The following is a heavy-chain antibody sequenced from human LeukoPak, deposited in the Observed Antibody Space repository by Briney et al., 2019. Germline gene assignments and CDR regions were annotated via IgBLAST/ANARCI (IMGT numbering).Heavy chain of an antibody. V-gene: IGHV1-18*01. CDR1: GYTFTSYA. CDR2: ISAYNGNT. J-gene: IGHJ3*02. CDR3: AREFVWNDVECAFDI. D-gene: IGHD1-1*01. Sequence: ASVKVSCKASGYTFTSYAMNWVRQAPGQGLEWMGWISAYNGNTNYAQKLQGRVTMTTDTSTSTAYMELRSLRSEDTAVYYCAREFVWNDVECAFDIWGQGTMVTVSS.